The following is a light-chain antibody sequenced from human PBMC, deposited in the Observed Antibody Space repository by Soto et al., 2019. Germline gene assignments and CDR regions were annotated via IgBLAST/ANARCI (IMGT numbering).Light chain of an antibody. V-gene: IGKV3-20*01. CDR3: QQYGSSPT. CDR2: GAS. Sequence: IVLTQSPGPLSLSPGDRATLSCRASQSVSGSYLAWYQQKPGQAPRLLIYGASSRATGIPDRFSGSGSGTDFTLTISRLEPEYFAVYYCQQYGSSPTFGQGTRLEIK. CDR1: QSVSGSY. J-gene: IGKJ5*01.